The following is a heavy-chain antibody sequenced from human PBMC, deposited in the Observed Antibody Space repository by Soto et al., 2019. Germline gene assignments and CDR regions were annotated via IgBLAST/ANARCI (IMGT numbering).Heavy chain of an antibody. Sequence: PGESLKISCKGSGYSFTSYWIGWVRQMPGKGLEWMGIIYPGDSDTRYSPSFQGQVTISADKSISTAYLQWSSLKASDTAMYYCARNGRYCSSTSCYETGEYYYYGMDVWGQGTTVTVS. CDR1: GYSFTSYW. D-gene: IGHD2-2*01. J-gene: IGHJ6*02. V-gene: IGHV5-51*01. CDR2: IYPGDSDT. CDR3: ARNGRYCSSTSCYETGEYYYYGMDV.